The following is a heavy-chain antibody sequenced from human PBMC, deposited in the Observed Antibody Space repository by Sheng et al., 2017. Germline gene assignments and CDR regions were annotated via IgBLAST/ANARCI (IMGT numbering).Heavy chain of an antibody. D-gene: IGHD2-2*01. V-gene: IGHV3-74*01. CDR3: ARSCTTTSCYAED. Sequence: EVQLVETGGGLVQPGGSLRLSCAVSGFTFSTYWMSWVRQAPGKGLVWVSRINTDASGINYADSVKGRFTISRDNARNTLYLQMNSLRVEDTAVYYCARSCTTTSCYAEDWGQGTLVTVSS. J-gene: IGHJ4*02. CDR1: GFTFSTYW. CDR2: INTDASGI.